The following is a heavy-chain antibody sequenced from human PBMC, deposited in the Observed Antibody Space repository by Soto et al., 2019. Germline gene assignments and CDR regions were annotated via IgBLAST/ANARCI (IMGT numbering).Heavy chain of an antibody. D-gene: IGHD2-2*01. CDR1: GGSISSGGYY. V-gene: IGHV4-31*03. CDR3: ARDVVVPAAIEYYYYGMDV. Sequence: QVQLQESGPGLVKPSQTLSLTCTVSGGSISSGGYYWSWIRQHPGKGLEWIGYIYYSGSTYYNPSLKSRVIISVDTSKNQFSLKLSSVTAADTAVYYCARDVVVPAAIEYYYYGMDVWGQGTTVTVSS. J-gene: IGHJ6*02. CDR2: IYYSGST.